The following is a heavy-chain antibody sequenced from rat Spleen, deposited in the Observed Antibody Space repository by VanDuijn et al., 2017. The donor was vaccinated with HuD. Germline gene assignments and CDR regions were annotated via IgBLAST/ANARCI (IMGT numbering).Heavy chain of an antibody. CDR2: INTGGGNT. CDR1: GFTFTNYY. CDR3: ARGDYGGYN. V-gene: IGHV5-25*01. Sequence: EVQLVESGGGLVQPGRSMKLSCAASGFTFTNYYMAWVRQAPTRGLEWVASINTGGGNTYYRGSVKGRFTISRDNAKSTLYLQMDSLRSEDTATYYCARGDYGGYNWGQGVMVTVSS. D-gene: IGHD1-11*01. J-gene: IGHJ2*01.